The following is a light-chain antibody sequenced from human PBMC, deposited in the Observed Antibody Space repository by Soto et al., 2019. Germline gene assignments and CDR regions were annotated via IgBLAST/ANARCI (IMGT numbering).Light chain of an antibody. CDR2: GAS. Sequence: EIVLTQSPGTLSLSPGETATLSCRASQSVSSSFLAWYQQKPGQAPRLLIYGASSKATGIPGMFSGSGSGTDFTLTISRLEPEDFAVYYFQQYGSPPWTFGQGTKVEIK. CDR3: QQYGSPPWT. J-gene: IGKJ1*01. V-gene: IGKV3-20*01. CDR1: QSVSSSF.